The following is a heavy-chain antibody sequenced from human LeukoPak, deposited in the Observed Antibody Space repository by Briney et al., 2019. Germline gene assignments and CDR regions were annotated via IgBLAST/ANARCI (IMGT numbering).Heavy chain of an antibody. CDR3: ARAVDVADY. J-gene: IGHJ4*02. Sequence: GGSLRLSCAASGFTVSSNYMSWVRQAPGKGLEWVSVIYSGGRTYYADSVKGRFTISRDNARNSVYLQMNSLRGEDTAVYYCARAVDVADYWGQGTLVAVSS. CDR2: IYSGGRT. CDR1: GFTVSSNY. D-gene: IGHD3-16*01. V-gene: IGHV3-66*01.